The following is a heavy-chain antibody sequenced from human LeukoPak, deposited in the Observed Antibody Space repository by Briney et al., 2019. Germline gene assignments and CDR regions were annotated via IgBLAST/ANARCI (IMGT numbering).Heavy chain of an antibody. V-gene: IGHV3-48*04. CDR3: ARFENYYDSSGYSDY. Sequence: GGSLRLSCAASGFTFSSYSMNWVRQAPGKGLEWVSYISSSSTIYYADSVKGRFTISRDNAKNSLYLQMNSLRAEDTAVYYCARFENYYDSSGYSDYWGQGTLVTVSS. D-gene: IGHD3-22*01. CDR1: GFTFSSYS. CDR2: ISSSSTI. J-gene: IGHJ4*02.